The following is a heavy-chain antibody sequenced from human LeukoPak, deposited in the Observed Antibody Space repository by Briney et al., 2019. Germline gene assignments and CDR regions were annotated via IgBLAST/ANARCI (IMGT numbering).Heavy chain of an antibody. D-gene: IGHD6-19*01. CDR1: GGSISSGGYY. J-gene: IGHJ5*02. CDR2: INHSGST. CDR3: ARARGYSSGWYLAP. V-gene: IGHV4-31*03. Sequence: ASETLSLTCTVSGGSISSGGYYWSWIRQHPGKGLEWIGEINHSGSTNYNPSLKSRVTISVDTSKNQFSLKLSSVTAADTAVYYCARARGYSSGWYLAPWGQGTLVTVSS.